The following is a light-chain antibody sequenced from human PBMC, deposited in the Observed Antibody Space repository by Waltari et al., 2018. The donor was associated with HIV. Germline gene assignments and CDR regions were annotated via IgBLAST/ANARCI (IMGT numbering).Light chain of an antibody. V-gene: IGLV2-11*01. CDR1: SSALGGDNS. CDR2: DVS. CDR3: CSYAGSNTLV. J-gene: IGLJ3*02. Sequence: QPPLSQRRSQSRSPAQSDTNPSTASSSALGGDNSHPWYQQHPGKAPKLVIYDVSKRPSGVPDRFSGSKSGNTASLTISGLQAEDEADYYCCSYAGSNTLVFGGGTKLTVL.